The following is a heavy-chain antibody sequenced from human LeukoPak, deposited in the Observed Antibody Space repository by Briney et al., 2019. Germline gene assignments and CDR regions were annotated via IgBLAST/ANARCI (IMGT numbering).Heavy chain of an antibody. J-gene: IGHJ4*02. CDR2: ISSNGGST. CDR1: GFTFSSYA. Sequence: GGSLRLSCSASGFTFSSYAMHWVRQAPGKGLEYVSAISSNGGSTYYADSVKGRFTISRDNSKNTLFLQMNSLSVDDTAVYSCAKAPPKQQFDYWGQGTLVTVSS. V-gene: IGHV3-64*04. D-gene: IGHD6-13*01. CDR3: AKAPPKQQFDY.